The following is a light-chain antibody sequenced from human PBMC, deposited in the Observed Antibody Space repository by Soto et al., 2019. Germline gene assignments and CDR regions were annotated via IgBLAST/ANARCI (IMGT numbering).Light chain of an antibody. Sequence: EIVMTQSPGTLSVSPGESATLSCRASQSVSSNLAWFQQKPGQAPRLLIYGASTRATGIPSRFSGSGSGREFTVTISSLQSEDSAIYYCQQYDKWPGTFGQGTKLEI. CDR2: GAS. V-gene: IGKV3-15*01. J-gene: IGKJ1*01. CDR3: QQYDKWPGT. CDR1: QSVSSN.